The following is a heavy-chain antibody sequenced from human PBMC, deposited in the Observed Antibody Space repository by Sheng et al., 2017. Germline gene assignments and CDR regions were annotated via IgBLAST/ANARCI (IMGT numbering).Heavy chain of an antibody. J-gene: IGHJ4*02. CDR2: IKQDGSEK. CDR3: ARAPSEYSSSSGGY. D-gene: IGHD6-6*01. CDR1: GFTFSSYW. V-gene: IGHV3-7*04. Sequence: EVQLVESGGGLVQPGGSLRLSCAASGFTFSSYWMSWVRQAPGKGLEWVANIKQDGSEKYYVDSVKGRFTISRDNAKNSLYLQMNSLRAEDTAVYYCARAPSEYSSSSGGYWGQGTLGHRLL.